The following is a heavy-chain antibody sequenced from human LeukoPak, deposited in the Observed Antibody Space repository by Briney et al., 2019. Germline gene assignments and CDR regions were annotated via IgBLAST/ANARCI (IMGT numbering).Heavy chain of an antibody. J-gene: IGHJ4*02. CDR3: ARDRSIASDY. CDR1: GFTFSSYW. V-gene: IGHV3-74*01. Sequence: GGSLRLSCAASGFTFSSYWMHWVRQAPGKGLVGVSRINSDGSSTNYADSVKGRFTISRDNAKNTLYLQMNSLRAEDTAVYYCARDRSIASDYWGQGTLVTVSS. CDR2: INSDGSST. D-gene: IGHD6-6*01.